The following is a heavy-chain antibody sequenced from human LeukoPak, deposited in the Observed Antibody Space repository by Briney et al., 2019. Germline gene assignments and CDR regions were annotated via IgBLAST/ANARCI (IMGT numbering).Heavy chain of an antibody. Sequence: GASVKVSYKASGYPFTNYGITWVRQAPGQGVEWMGWISTYNGNTNYAQKLQGRVTMTTDTSTSTVYLDLRSLRSDDTAVYYCARGPYCSGNTCYSRYFDYWGQGTLVTVSS. D-gene: IGHD2-15*01. CDR1: GYPFTNYG. J-gene: IGHJ4*02. V-gene: IGHV1-18*01. CDR2: ISTYNGNT. CDR3: ARGPYCSGNTCYSRYFDY.